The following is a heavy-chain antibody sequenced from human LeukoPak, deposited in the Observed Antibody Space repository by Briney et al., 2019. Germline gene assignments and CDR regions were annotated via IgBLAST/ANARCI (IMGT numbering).Heavy chain of an antibody. CDR3: ARDRGLDGGFGELTYDY. CDR2: INTNTGNP. V-gene: IGHV7-4-1*02. Sequence: ASVTVSCTASGYTFTSYAMNWVRQAPGQGLEWMGWINTNTGNPTYTQGFTGRFVFSLDTSVSTAYLQISSLKAEDTAVYYCARDRGLDGGFGELTYDYWGQGTLVTVSS. CDR1: GYTFTSYA. D-gene: IGHD3-10*01. J-gene: IGHJ4*02.